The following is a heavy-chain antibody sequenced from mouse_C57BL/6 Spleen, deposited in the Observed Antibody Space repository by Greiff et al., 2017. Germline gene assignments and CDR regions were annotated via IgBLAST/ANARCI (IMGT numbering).Heavy chain of an antibody. CDR2: IYPGSGST. J-gene: IGHJ2*01. CDR1: GYTFTSYW. Sequence: QVQLQQPGAELVKPGASVKMSCKASGYTFTSYWITWVKQRPGQGLEWIGDIYPGSGSTNYNEKFKSKATLTVDTSSSTAYMQLSSLTSEDSAVYYCARGPMVTTGVLDYWGQGTTLTVSS. CDR3: ARGPMVTTGVLDY. D-gene: IGHD2-2*01. V-gene: IGHV1-55*01.